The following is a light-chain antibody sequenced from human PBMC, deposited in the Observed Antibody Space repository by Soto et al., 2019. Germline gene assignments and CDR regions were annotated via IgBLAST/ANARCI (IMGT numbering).Light chain of an antibody. J-gene: IGLJ2*01. CDR1: SSNIGNNY. Sequence: QSVLTQPPSVSAAPGQKVTISCSGSSSNIGNNYVSWYQQLPGTAPKLLIYDNNKRPSGIPDRFSGSKSSTSATLGITGLQTGDEADYYCGTWDSSLSAVVFGGGIQLTVL. V-gene: IGLV1-51*01. CDR3: GTWDSSLSAVV. CDR2: DNN.